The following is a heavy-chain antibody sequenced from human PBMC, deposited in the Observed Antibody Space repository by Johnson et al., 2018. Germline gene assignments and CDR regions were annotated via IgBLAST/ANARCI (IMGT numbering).Heavy chain of an antibody. CDR2: IKSDGRTT. D-gene: IGHD1-26*01. CDR3: ARVEGSYYGDDAFDI. J-gene: IGHJ3*02. CDR1: GFTFSSYW. Sequence: VQLQESGGGLVQXGGSLRLSCAVSGFTFSSYWMHWVRQAPGKGLVWVSRIKSDGRTTTYADFVKGRFTISRDNANNTLYLELNSLRVEDTAVYYCARVEGSYYGDDAFDIWGQGTLVTVSS. V-gene: IGHV3-74*03.